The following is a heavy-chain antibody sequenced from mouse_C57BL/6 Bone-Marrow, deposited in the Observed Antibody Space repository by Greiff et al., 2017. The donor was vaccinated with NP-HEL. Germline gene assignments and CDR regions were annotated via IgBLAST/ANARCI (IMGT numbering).Heavy chain of an antibody. CDR1: GYTFTSYN. V-gene: IGHV1-12*01. J-gene: IGHJ3*01. CDR3: ARWIEYYYGSSTGFAY. Sequence: QVQLQQSGAELVRPGASVKMSCKASGYTFTSYNMHWVKQTPRQGLEWIGAIYPGNGDTSYNQKFKGKATLTVDKSSSTAYMQRSSLTSEDSAVYFCARWIEYYYGSSTGFAYWGQGTLVTVSA. D-gene: IGHD1-1*01. CDR2: IYPGNGDT.